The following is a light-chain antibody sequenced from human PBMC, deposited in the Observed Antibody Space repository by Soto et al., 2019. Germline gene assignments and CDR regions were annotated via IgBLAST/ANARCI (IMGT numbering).Light chain of an antibody. CDR3: CSYAGSSIGV. Sequence: SALTQPASVSGSPGQSITISCTGTSSDVGSYNLVSWYQQHPGKAPKLMIYEVSKRPSGVSNRFSGSKSGNTASLTISGLQAEDEADYYCCSYAGSSIGVFGTGTKVTVL. J-gene: IGLJ1*01. CDR2: EVS. CDR1: SSDVGSYNL. V-gene: IGLV2-23*02.